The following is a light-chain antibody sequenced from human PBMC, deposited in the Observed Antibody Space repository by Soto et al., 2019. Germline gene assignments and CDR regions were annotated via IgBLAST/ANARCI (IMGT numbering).Light chain of an antibody. CDR1: SSDVGGYNY. J-gene: IGLJ1*01. V-gene: IGLV2-11*01. CDR3: CSYVGTYTSYV. Sequence: QSVLTQPRSVSGSPGQSVTISCTGTSSDVGGYNYVSWYQQHPGKAPKVMIYDVSKRPSGGPDRFSGSKSGNTASLTISGLQAEDEADYYCCSYVGTYTSYVFGTGTKVTVL. CDR2: DVS.